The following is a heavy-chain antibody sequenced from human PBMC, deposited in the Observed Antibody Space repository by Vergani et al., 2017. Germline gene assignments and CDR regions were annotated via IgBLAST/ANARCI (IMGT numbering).Heavy chain of an antibody. CDR1: GFTFDDYA. CDR3: AKRDCSSTSCYSYDTDDAFDI. Sequence: EVQLLESGGGLVQPGRSLRLSCAASGFTFDDYAMHWVRQAPGKGLEWVSGISWNSGSIGYADSVKGRFTISRDNAKNSLYLQMNSLRAEDTALYYCAKRDCSSTSCYSYDTDDAFDIWGQGTMVTVSS. CDR2: ISWNSGSI. D-gene: IGHD2-2*01. V-gene: IGHV3-9*01. J-gene: IGHJ3*02.